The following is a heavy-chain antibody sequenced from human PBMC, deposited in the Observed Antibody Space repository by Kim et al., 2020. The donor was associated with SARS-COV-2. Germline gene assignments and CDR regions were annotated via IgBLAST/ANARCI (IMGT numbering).Heavy chain of an antibody. V-gene: IGHV4-61*01. Sequence: SETLSLTCTVSGGSVSSGSYYWSWIRQPPGKGLEWIGYIYYSGSTNYNPSLKSRVTISVDTSKNQFSLKLSSVTAADTAVYYCARAWRPGELMKFDYWGQGTLVTVSS. CDR2: IYYSGST. D-gene: IGHD1-26*01. CDR1: GGSVSSGSYY. CDR3: ARAWRPGELMKFDY. J-gene: IGHJ4*02.